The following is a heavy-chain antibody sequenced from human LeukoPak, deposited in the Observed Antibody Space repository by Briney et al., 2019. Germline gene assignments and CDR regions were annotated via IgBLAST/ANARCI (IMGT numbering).Heavy chain of an antibody. CDR3: ARHYGP. J-gene: IGHJ5*02. D-gene: IGHD3-10*01. V-gene: IGHV4-39*01. CDR1: SASINSGGYY. Sequence: PSETLSLTCTVSSASINSGGYYWNWVRQHPGKGLEWIGYIYYSGSTYYNPSLKSRVTISVDTSKNQFSLKLNSVTAADTAVYYCARHYGPWGQGTLVTVSS. CDR2: IYYSGST.